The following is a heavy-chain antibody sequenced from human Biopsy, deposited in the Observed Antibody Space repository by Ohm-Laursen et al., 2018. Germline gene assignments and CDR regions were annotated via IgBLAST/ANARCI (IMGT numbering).Heavy chain of an antibody. D-gene: IGHD2-15*01. V-gene: IGHV4-4*09. Sequence: TLSLTRTVSGVSITAYYWSWIRQPPGKGLECIGNIHHSGSTNYNPSLKSRLTISVDTSKNQFSLKLSSVTAADTAVYYCARMDCSGGSCHYYSYGMDVWGQGTTVTVSS. CDR3: ARMDCSGGSCHYYSYGMDV. CDR2: IHHSGST. CDR1: GVSITAYY. J-gene: IGHJ6*02.